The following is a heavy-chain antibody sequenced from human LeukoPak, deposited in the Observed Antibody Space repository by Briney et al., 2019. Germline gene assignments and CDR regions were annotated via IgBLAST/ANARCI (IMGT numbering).Heavy chain of an antibody. Sequence: PSETLSLTCTVSGGSISSYYWSWIRQPPGKGLEWIGEINHSGSTNYNPSLKSRVTISVDTSKNQFSLKLSSVTAADTAVYYCARGPGYCSGGSCLLPNQYYYGMDVWGQGTTVTVSS. CDR2: INHSGST. CDR3: ARGPGYCSGGSCLLPNQYYYGMDV. V-gene: IGHV4-34*01. D-gene: IGHD2-15*01. J-gene: IGHJ6*02. CDR1: GGSISSYY.